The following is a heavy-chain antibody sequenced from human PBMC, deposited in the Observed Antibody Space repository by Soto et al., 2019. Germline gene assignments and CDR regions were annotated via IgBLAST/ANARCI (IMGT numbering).Heavy chain of an antibody. CDR2: IYYSGST. D-gene: IGHD3-22*01. J-gene: IGHJ4*02. V-gene: IGHV4-39*01. Sequence: SETLSLTCTVSGGSISSSSYYWGWIRQPPGKGLEWIGSIYYSGSTYYNPSLKSRVTISVDTSKNQFSLKLSSVTAADTAVYYCASIVVGLYYDCSGYHAFFDYWGQGTLVTVSS. CDR3: ASIVVGLYYDCSGYHAFFDY. CDR1: GGSISSSSYY.